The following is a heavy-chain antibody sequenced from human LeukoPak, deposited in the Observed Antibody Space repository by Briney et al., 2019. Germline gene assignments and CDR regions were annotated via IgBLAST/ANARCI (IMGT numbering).Heavy chain of an antibody. Sequence: GGSLRLSCAASGFTFSSYGMHWVRQAPGKGLEWVAFIRYDGSNKYYADSVKGRFTISRDNSKNTLYLQMNSLRAEDTAVYYCAKGQVVGDGYNFADYWGQGTLVTVSS. CDR3: AKGQVVGDGYNFADY. CDR2: IRYDGSNK. J-gene: IGHJ4*02. V-gene: IGHV3-30*02. CDR1: GFTFSSYG. D-gene: IGHD5-24*01.